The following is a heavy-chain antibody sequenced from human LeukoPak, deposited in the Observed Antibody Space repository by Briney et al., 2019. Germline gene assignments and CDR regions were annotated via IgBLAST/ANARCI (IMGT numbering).Heavy chain of an antibody. CDR2: IWYDGSNK. CDR3: ARDHVSGYYYWIEYYFDY. J-gene: IGHJ4*02. V-gene: IGHV3-33*01. CDR1: GFTFSSYG. D-gene: IGHD3-22*01. Sequence: GGSLRLSCAASGFTFSSYGMHWVRQAPGKGLEWVAVIWYDGSNKYYADSVKGRFTISRDNSKNTLYLQMNSLRAEDTAVYYCARDHVSGYYYWIEYYFDYWGQGTLVTVSS.